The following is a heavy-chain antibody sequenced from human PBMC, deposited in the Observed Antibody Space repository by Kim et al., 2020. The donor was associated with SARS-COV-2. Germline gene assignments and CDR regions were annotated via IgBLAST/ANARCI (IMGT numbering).Heavy chain of an antibody. V-gene: IGHV3-74*01. D-gene: IGHD1-7*01. CDR2: IYVDGTTT. CDR1: AFSLSDHW. CDR3: AAALGNWKYGTFGADV. Sequence: GGSLRLSCAASAFSLSDHWMHWVRQVPGKGLVWVSRIYVDGTTTDYADSVKGRFTISRDNSKNTLNLQMNSLRAEDTAVYYCAAALGNWKYGTFGADVWGQGALVTVSS. J-gene: IGHJ4*02.